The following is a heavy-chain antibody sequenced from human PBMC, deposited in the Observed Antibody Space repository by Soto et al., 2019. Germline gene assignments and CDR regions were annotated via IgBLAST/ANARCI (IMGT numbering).Heavy chain of an antibody. D-gene: IGHD3-22*01. CDR1: GFTFSSYG. CDR3: ARDGAYYYDSSGPADYYYYGMDV. V-gene: IGHV3-33*01. J-gene: IGHJ6*02. CDR2: IWYDGSNK. Sequence: PGGSLRLSCAASGFTFSSYGMHWVRQAPGKGLEWVAVIWYDGSNKYYADSVKGRFTISRDNSKNTLYLQMNSLRAEDTAVYYCARDGAYYYDSSGPADYYYYGMDVWGQGTTVTVS.